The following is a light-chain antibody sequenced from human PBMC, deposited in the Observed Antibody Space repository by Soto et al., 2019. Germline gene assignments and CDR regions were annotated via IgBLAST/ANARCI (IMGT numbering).Light chain of an antibody. Sequence: EIVLTQSPGTLSLSPGERATLSCRASQSVDSDYLAWYQHIPGQAPRLLIFGASVRATGIPHRFSGSGSGRDFLLTISRLEREDLAVYYCQQYGSSPYTFGRGTKVDIK. CDR2: GAS. CDR3: QQYGSSPYT. J-gene: IGKJ2*01. V-gene: IGKV3-20*01. CDR1: QSVDSDY.